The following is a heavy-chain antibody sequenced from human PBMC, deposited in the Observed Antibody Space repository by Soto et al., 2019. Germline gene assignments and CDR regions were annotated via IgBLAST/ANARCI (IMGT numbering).Heavy chain of an antibody. CDR1: GFTFSSYG. D-gene: IGHD1-26*01. Sequence: QVQLVESGGGVVQPGRSLRLSCAASGFTFSSYGMHWVRQAPGKGLEWVAVIWYDGSNKYYADSVKGRFTISRDNSKNTLYLQMNSLRAEDTAVYYCARDLEGFQGGRYPTWGQGTLVTVSS. CDR3: ARDLEGFQGGRYPT. J-gene: IGHJ5*02. V-gene: IGHV3-33*01. CDR2: IWYDGSNK.